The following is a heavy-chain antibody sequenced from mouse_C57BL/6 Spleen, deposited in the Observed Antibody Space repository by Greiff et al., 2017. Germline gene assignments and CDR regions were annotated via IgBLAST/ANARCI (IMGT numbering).Heavy chain of an antibody. J-gene: IGHJ3*01. CDR1: GYTFTDYE. Sequence: QVQLKESGAELVRPGASVTLSCKASGYTFTDYEMHWVKQTPVHGLEWIGAIDPETGGTAYNQKFKGKAILTADKSSSTAYMELRSLTSEDSAVYYCTGYRAWFAYWGQGTLVTVSA. CDR3: TGYRAWFAY. CDR2: IDPETGGT. V-gene: IGHV1-15*01. D-gene: IGHD3-1*01.